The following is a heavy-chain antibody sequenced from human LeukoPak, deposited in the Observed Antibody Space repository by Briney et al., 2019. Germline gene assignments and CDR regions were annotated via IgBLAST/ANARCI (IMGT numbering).Heavy chain of an antibody. Sequence: GGSLRLSCAASGFTFSSYAMNWVRQAPGKGLEWVSGMSGSGVSPYYADSVKGRFTMSRDNSKNTLYLQMTSLRAEDTAVYYCAKANSPYYYDSSGYSTFVYWGQGTLVTVSS. CDR1: GFTFSSYA. CDR2: MSGSGVSP. J-gene: IGHJ4*02. D-gene: IGHD3-22*01. CDR3: AKANSPYYYDSSGYSTFVY. V-gene: IGHV3-23*01.